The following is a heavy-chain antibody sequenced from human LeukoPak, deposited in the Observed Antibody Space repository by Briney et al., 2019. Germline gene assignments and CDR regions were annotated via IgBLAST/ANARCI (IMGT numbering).Heavy chain of an antibody. CDR2: INPNSGNT. Sequence: ASVKVSCKASGYTFTGYYMHWVRQAPGQGLEWMGWINPNSGNTGYAQKFQGRVTITRNTSISTAYMELSSLRSEDTAVYYCARGRASAWIQLWSRGHFDYWGQGTLVTVSS. J-gene: IGHJ4*02. CDR1: GYTFTGYY. CDR3: ARGRASAWIQLWSRGHFDY. V-gene: IGHV1-8*03. D-gene: IGHD5-18*01.